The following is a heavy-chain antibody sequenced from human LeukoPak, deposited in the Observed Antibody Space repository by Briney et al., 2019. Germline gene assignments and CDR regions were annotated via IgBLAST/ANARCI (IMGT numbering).Heavy chain of an antibody. J-gene: IGHJ6*03. CDR1: GFTFSSYE. V-gene: IGHV3-48*03. CDR3: ARGGYCSGGSCYHNYYYYYIDV. Sequence: GGSLRLSCAASGFTFSSYEMSWVRQAPGKGLEWVSYISSSGSTIYYADSVKGRFTISRDNAKNSLYLQMHSLRAEDTAVYYCARGGYCSGGSCYHNYYYYYIDVWGKGTTVTISS. D-gene: IGHD2-15*01. CDR2: ISSSGSTI.